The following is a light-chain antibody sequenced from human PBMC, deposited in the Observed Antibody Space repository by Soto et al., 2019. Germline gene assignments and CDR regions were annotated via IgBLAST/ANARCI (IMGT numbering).Light chain of an antibody. J-gene: IGKJ3*01. Sequence: EIVLTQSPGTLSLSPGERATLSCRASQSVSSSYLAWYQQKPCQAPRLLIYGASSRATGSPDRFSGSGSGTDFTLTISSLEPEDVPVYYCQQYGSSPPITFGPGTKVDIK. CDR2: GAS. CDR1: QSVSSSY. V-gene: IGKV3-20*01. CDR3: QQYGSSPPIT.